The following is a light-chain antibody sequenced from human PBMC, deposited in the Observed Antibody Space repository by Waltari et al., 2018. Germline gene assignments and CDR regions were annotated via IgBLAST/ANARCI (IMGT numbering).Light chain of an antibody. Sequence: QSALTQPASVSGSPGQSITLSCTGTSRDVRDYAWVPWYQQHPGKAPKVVIFDVSYRPSGVSNRFSGSKSGNTASLTISGLQAEDEADYYCTSYTSRHSLVFGTGTKVTVL. J-gene: IGLJ1*01. CDR3: TSYTSRHSLV. V-gene: IGLV2-14*03. CDR1: SRDVRDYAW. CDR2: DVS.